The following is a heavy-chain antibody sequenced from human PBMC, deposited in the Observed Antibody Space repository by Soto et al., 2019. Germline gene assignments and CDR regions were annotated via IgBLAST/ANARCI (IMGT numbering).Heavy chain of an antibody. Sequence: GGSLRLSCAASGFVVDRTYMTWVRQAPGKGLEWVSVIYSGGGTYYADSVEGRFTISRDTSKNTLHLQVNDLRAEDTALYYCARGGVQDAFDIWGQGTMVTVSS. CDR2: IYSGGGT. CDR3: ARGGVQDAFDI. V-gene: IGHV3-53*01. D-gene: IGHD1-26*01. CDR1: GFVVDRTY. J-gene: IGHJ3*02.